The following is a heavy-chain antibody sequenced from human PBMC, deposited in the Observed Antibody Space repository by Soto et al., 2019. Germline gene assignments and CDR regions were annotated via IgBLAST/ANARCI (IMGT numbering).Heavy chain of an antibody. CDR3: AREGWYYYSSASRRTHCFDY. V-gene: IGHV4-59*02. CDR2: VSYSDSS. Sequence: LFLTCTVSGGSVNNFYWGWIRQPPGKGLEWIGYVSYSDSSNYNPSLKSRVTISVDTSKNQFSLKLTCVTAADTAAYFCAREGWYYYSSASRRTHCFDYWGQGSLGTVSS. CDR1: GGSVNNFY. D-gene: IGHD3-22*01. J-gene: IGHJ4*02.